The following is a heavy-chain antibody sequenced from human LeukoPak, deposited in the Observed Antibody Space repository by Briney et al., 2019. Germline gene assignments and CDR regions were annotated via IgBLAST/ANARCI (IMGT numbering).Heavy chain of an antibody. J-gene: IGHJ4*02. Sequence: PGGSLRLSCAGSNFTFGSYTLNWVRQGPGKGLEWLSSISSSGSNIYYADSVKGRFTISRDNAKKTLFLQMNSLRAEDSAVYYCATRVTTFLQWGQGTLVTVSS. D-gene: IGHD4-11*01. CDR3: ATRVTTFLQ. CDR2: ISSSGSNI. V-gene: IGHV3-21*01. CDR1: NFTFGSYT.